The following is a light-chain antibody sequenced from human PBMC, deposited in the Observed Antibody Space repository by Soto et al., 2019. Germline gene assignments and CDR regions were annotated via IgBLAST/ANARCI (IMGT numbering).Light chain of an antibody. J-gene: IGLJ1*01. CDR1: SSDIGGYNF. CDR2: DVG. V-gene: IGLV2-14*01. CDR3: NSYRTVSTYV. Sequence: QSVLTQPASVSGSPGQSITIACTGNSSDIGGYNFVSWYQQHPGKAPKLLIYDVGNRPSGVSNRFSGSKSGNTASLTISGLQAEDEAHYYCNSYRTVSTYVFGTGTKVTVL.